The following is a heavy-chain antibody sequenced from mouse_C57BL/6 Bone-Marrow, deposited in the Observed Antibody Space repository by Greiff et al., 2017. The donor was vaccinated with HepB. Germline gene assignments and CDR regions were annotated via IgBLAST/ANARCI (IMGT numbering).Heavy chain of an antibody. J-gene: IGHJ1*03. D-gene: IGHD1-1*01. V-gene: IGHV1-47*01. CDR2: FHPYNDDT. CDR3: ARGVVPYWYVDV. CDR1: GYTFTTYP. Sequence: VQGVESGAELVKPGASVKMSCKASGYTFTTYPIEWMKQNHGKSLEWIGNFHPYNDDTKYNEKFKGKATLTVEKSSSTVYLELSRLTSDDSAVYYCARGVVPYWYVDVWGTGTTVTVSS.